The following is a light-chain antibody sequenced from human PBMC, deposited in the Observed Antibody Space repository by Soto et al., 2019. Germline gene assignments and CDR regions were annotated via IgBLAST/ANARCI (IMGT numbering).Light chain of an antibody. V-gene: IGLV2-14*01. CDR1: SSDVGGYNS. CDR3: SSYTSTSPLYV. J-gene: IGLJ1*01. Sequence: QSALTQPASVSGSPGQSITISCTGTSSDVGGYNSVSWYRQHPGKAPKLIIYDVTNRPSGVSSRFSASKSGYTASLTISGLQAEDEADYYCSSYTSTSPLYVFGTGTMSPS. CDR2: DVT.